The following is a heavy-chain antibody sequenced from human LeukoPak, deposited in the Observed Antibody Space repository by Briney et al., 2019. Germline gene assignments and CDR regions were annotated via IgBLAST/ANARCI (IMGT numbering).Heavy chain of an antibody. J-gene: IGHJ6*03. D-gene: IGHD1-26*01. Sequence: PGGSLRLSCAASGFTFSSYSMNWVRQAPGQRLEWASSITSGSSYIYYADSVKGRFTISRDNAKSSLYLQMDSLRAEDTAVYYCARDPYSGNYGAYYYYYMDVWDKGTTVTISS. CDR3: ARDPYSGNYGAYYYYYMDV. V-gene: IGHV3-21*01. CDR2: ITSGSSYI. CDR1: GFTFSSYS.